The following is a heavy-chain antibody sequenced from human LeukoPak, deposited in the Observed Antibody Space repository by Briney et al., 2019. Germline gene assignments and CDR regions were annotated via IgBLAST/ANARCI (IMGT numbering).Heavy chain of an antibody. CDR1: GFTFSSYG. V-gene: IGHV3-30*02. D-gene: IGHD2-8*02. CDR2: IRYDGSNK. J-gene: IGHJ4*02. CDR3: TAHGGVN. Sequence: GGSLRLSCAASGFTFSSYGMHWVRQAPGKGLEWVAFIRYDGSNKYYADSVKGRFTISRDDSKNTLYLQMNSLKTEDTAVYYCTAHGGVNWGQGTLVTVSS.